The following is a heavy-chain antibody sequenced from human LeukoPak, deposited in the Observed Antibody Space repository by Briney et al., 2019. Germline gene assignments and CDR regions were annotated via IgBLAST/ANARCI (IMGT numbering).Heavy chain of an antibody. CDR3: ASLYCSGGSCYGSYYYYGMDV. CDR2: IIPIFGTA. CDR1: GGTFSSYA. V-gene: IGHV1-69*13. D-gene: IGHD2-15*01. Sequence: ASVKVSCKASGGTFSSYAISWVRQAPGQGLEWMGGIIPIFGTANYAQKFQGRVTITADESTSTAYMELSSLRSEDTAVYYCASLYCSGGSCYGSYYYYGMDVWGQGTTVTVSS. J-gene: IGHJ6*02.